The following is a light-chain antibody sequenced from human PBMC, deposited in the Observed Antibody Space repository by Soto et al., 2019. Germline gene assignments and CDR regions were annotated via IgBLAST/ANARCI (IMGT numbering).Light chain of an antibody. CDR3: QQYGSSLALT. V-gene: IGKV3-20*01. CDR2: GAS. CDR1: QSVSSSY. J-gene: IGKJ4*01. Sequence: EIVLTQSPGTLSLSPGERATLSCRASQSVSSSYLAWYQQKPGQAPRLLIYGASSRATGIPDRFSGSGSGTDFTLTISRLEPEECAVYYCQQYGSSLALTFGGGTKVDIK.